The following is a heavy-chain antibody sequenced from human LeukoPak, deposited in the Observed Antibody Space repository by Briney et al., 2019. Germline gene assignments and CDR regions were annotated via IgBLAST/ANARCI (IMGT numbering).Heavy chain of an antibody. D-gene: IGHD2/OR15-2a*01. J-gene: IGHJ5*02. V-gene: IGHV3-74*01. CDR2: VDVHGQGT. CDR1: GFTFSSYW. Sequence: GGSLRLSCAASGFTFSSYWMHWVRQAPGKGPVWVSRVDVHGQGTAYADSVKGRFTISRDNAKNTLSLQMNSLSAEDTAVYYCARSNYDSTTFYYHLDLWGQGTLVTISS. CDR3: ARSNYDSTTFYYHLDL.